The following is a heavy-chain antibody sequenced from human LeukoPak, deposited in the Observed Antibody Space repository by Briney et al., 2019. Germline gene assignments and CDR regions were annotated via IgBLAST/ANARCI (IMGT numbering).Heavy chain of an antibody. CDR1: GFTFSSYA. Sequence: PGGSLRLSCAASGFTFSSYAMSWVRQAPGKGLEWVSAISGSGGSTYYADSVKDRFTISRDNSKNTLYLQMNRLRADDTAVYYCANRYCDSLPCYYGNALEFWGQGTMVTVSS. D-gene: IGHD2/OR15-2a*01. CDR3: ANRYCDSLPCYYGNALEF. J-gene: IGHJ3*01. V-gene: IGHV3-23*01. CDR2: ISGSGGST.